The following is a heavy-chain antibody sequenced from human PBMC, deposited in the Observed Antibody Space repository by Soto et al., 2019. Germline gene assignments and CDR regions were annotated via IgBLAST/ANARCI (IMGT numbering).Heavy chain of an antibody. V-gene: IGHV4-59*01. D-gene: IGHD5-18*01. CDR3: ASYRGYSYGSFDY. CDR2: IYYSGST. J-gene: IGHJ4*02. Sequence: SETLSLTCTVSGGSISSYYWSWIRQPPGKGLEWIGYIYYSGSTNYNPSLKSRVTISVDTSKNQFSLKLSSVTAADTAVYYCASYRGYSYGSFDYWGQGTLDTVSS. CDR1: GGSISSYY.